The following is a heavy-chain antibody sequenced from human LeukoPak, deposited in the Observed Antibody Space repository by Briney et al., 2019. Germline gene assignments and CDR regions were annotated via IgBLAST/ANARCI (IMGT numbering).Heavy chain of an antibody. V-gene: IGHV4-34*01. CDR2: INHSGST. CDR1: GGSFSGYY. CDR3: ARHEESFDY. J-gene: IGHJ4*02. Sequence: SETLSLTCAVYGGSFSGYYWSWIRQPPGKGLEWIGEINHSGSTNYNPSLKSRVTISVDTSKNQFSLKLSSVTAADAAVYYCARHEESFDYWGQGTLVTVSS.